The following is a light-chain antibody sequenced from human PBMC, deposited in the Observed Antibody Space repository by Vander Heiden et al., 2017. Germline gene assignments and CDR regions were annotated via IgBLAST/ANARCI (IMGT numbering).Light chain of an antibody. CDR2: GAS. V-gene: IGKV3-15*01. CDR1: PSVSSN. CDR3: QQYNNWPPLT. J-gene: IGKJ4*01. Sequence: EIVMTQSPATLSVSPGERVTLSCRASPSVSSNLAWYQQKPGQAPRLLIYGASTRATNIPARFSGRGSGTEFTLTISSLQFEDFAVYYCQQYNNWPPLTFGGGTKVELK.